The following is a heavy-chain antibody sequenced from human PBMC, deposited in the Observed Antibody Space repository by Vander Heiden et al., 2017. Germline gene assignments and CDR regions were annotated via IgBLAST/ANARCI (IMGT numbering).Heavy chain of an antibody. J-gene: IGHJ4*02. Sequence: QVQLVESGGGVVQPGRSLRLSCAASGFTFSSYAMHWVRQAPGKGLEWVAVISYDGSNKYYADSVKGRFTISRDNSKNTLYLQMNSLRAEDTAVDYCASPSAERDYWGQGTLVTVSS. V-gene: IGHV3-30-3*01. CDR2: ISYDGSNK. CDR3: ASPSAERDY. CDR1: GFTFSSYA.